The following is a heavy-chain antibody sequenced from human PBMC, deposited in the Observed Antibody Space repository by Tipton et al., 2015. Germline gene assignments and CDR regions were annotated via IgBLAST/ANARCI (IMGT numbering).Heavy chain of an antibody. D-gene: IGHD1-26*01. J-gene: IGHJ4*02. CDR1: GFTFSNYA. Sequence: SLRLSCAASGFTFSNYAMTWIRQAPGKGLEWVSVIYSGGSTYYADSVKGRFTISRDNSKNTVYLQMNSLKHEDTAVYYCAREGDGSYVNWGQGTLVTVSS. CDR3: AREGDGSYVN. CDR2: IYSGGST. V-gene: IGHV3-23*03.